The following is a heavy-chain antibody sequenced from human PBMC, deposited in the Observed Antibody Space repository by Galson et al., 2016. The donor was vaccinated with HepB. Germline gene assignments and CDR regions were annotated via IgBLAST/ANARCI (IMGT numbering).Heavy chain of an antibody. J-gene: IGHJ6*02. Sequence: SLRLSCAVSGFTFDDYAVSWFRQAPGKGLEWIGFIRSKTYGGTREYAASVKGRFTISRDDSKTIAYLQMNSLNTEDTAVYFCTRALVTTGDWMYYGMDVWGQGTTVTVSS. V-gene: IGHV3-49*03. CDR1: GFTFDDYA. D-gene: IGHD4-11*01. CDR2: IRSKTYGGTR. CDR3: TRALVTTGDWMYYGMDV.